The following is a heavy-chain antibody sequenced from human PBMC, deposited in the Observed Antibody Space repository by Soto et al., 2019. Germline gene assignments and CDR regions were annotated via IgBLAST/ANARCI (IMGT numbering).Heavy chain of an antibody. CDR2: ISGSGGST. CDR1: GFTFSSYA. CDR3: ARVKFDVVVTASSWFDP. V-gene: IGHV3-23*01. J-gene: IGHJ5*02. D-gene: IGHD2-21*02. Sequence: GGSLRLSCAASGFTFSSYAMSWVRQAPGKGLEWVSAISGSGGSTYYADSVKGRFTISRDNSKNTLYLQMNSLRAEDTAVYYCARVKFDVVVTASSWFDPWGQGTLVTVSS.